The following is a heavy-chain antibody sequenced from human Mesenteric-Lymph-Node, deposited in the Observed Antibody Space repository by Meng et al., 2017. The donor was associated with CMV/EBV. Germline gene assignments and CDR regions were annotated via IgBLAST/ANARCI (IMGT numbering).Heavy chain of an antibody. V-gene: IGHV1-2*06. CDR2: IKPNSGGT. D-gene: IGHD5-12*01. Sequence: CKASGFTFTDYYIHWVRQAPGQGLEWMGRIKPNSGGTHYAQKFQGRVALTRDTSISTACMELSSLRSDDTAVYFCARTNSYDQVPDYWGQGTLVTVSS. J-gene: IGHJ4*02. CDR1: GFTFTDYY. CDR3: ARTNSYDQVPDY.